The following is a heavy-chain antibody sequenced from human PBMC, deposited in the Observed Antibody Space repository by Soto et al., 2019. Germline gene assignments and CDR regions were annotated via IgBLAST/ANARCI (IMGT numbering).Heavy chain of an antibody. CDR1: GGSITSHY. CDR3: ARQGFGQLHGLVDV. V-gene: IGHV4-59*08. D-gene: IGHD3-10*01. J-gene: IGHJ6*04. Sequence: QVQLQESGPGLVKPSETLSLTCSVSGGSITSHYCSWFRQPPGKGLEWIGYINHSGLTSYNPSLKNRVTMSVDTSKNQFSLKVNSVTAADTALYFCARQGFGQLHGLVDVWGTGTTVTVSS. CDR2: INHSGLT.